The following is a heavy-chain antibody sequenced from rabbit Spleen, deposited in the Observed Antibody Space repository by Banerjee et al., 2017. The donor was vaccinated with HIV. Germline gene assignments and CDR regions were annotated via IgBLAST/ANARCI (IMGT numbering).Heavy chain of an antibody. CDR3: ARDLPGVVGRNLNL. CDR2: INTATAKP. J-gene: IGHJ4*01. D-gene: IGHD1-1*01. Sequence: QSLEESGGGLVKPGASLKLTCKASGFAFNSVYDMCWVRQAPGKGLEWVACINTATAKPVYASWAKGRFTISNPSSTTVTLQMTSLTAADTATYFCARDLPGVVGRNLNLWGPGTLVTVS. V-gene: IGHV1S40*01. CDR1: GFAFNSVYD.